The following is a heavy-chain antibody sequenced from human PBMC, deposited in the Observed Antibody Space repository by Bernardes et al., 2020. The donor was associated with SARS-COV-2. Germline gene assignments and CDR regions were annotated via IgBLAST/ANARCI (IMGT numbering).Heavy chain of an antibody. CDR2: IYYGGSI. Sequence: SETLSLTCTVSGDSISRYFWTWVRQPPGKGLELLSYIYYGGSIKYTPSLQSRATISVDTSKSQISLKLTSVTAADTAVYYCARLWLNRYYYYYAMDVWGHGTAVTVSS. D-gene: IGHD5-12*01. J-gene: IGHJ6*02. CDR1: GDSISRYF. V-gene: IGHV4-59*01. CDR3: ARLWLNRYYYYYAMDV.